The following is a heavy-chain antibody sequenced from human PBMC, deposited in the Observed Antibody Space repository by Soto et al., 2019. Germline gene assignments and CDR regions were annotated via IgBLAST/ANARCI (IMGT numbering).Heavy chain of an antibody. CDR3: ARRLRRLGY. J-gene: IGHJ4*02. Sequence: GSGPTLVNPTQTLTLTCTFSGFSLSTNGVGVAWIRQPPRKALEWLAVIYWDDDKRYSPSLNNRLTITKDTSKNQVVLTMTNMDPVDTATYFCARRLRRLGYWGPGTLVTVSS. CDR1: GFSLSTNGVG. CDR2: IYWDDDK. D-gene: IGHD6-19*01. V-gene: IGHV2-5*02.